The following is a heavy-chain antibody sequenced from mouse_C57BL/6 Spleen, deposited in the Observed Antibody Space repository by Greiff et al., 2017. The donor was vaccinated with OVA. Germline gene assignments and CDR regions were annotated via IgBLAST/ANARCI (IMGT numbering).Heavy chain of an antibody. J-gene: IGHJ2*01. CDR3: ARTPYYGSSYNFDY. V-gene: IGHV2-9-1*01. CDR1: GFSLTSYA. CDR2: IWTGGGT. Sequence: VKVVESGPGLVAPSQSLSITCTVSGFSLTSYAISWVRQPPGKGLEWLGVIWTGGGTNYNSALKSRLSISKDNSKSQVFLKMNSLQTDDTARYYCARTPYYGSSYNFDYWGQGTTLTVSS. D-gene: IGHD1-1*01.